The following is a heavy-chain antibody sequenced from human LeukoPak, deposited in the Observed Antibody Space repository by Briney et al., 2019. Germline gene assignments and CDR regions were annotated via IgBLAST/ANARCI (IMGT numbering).Heavy chain of an antibody. CDR3: AKGSYGDKRSRFYYYGMDV. CDR1: GFTFSSYA. J-gene: IGHJ6*02. Sequence: GGSLRLSCAASGFTFSSYAMSWVRQALGKGLEWVAVISYDGSNKYFADSVKGRFTISRDNSKNTLYLQMNSLRAEDTAVYYCAKGSYGDKRSRFYYYGMDVWGQGTTVTVSS. CDR2: ISYDGSNK. V-gene: IGHV3-30*18. D-gene: IGHD4-17*01.